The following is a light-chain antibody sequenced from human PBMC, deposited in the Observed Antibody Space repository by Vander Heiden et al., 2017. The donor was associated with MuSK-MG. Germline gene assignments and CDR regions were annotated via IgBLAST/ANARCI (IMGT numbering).Light chain of an antibody. V-gene: IGKV3-20*01. J-gene: IGKJ1*01. CDR2: GAS. CDR3: QQYVRSRAWT. Sequence: PGTLSLSPGERATLFCRASQSVSSNYLAWYQQKPGQAPRLLIYGASSRATGIPDRFSGSGSGTDFTLTISRLEPEDFAVYYCQQYVRSRAWTFGQGTQVESK. CDR1: QSVSSNY.